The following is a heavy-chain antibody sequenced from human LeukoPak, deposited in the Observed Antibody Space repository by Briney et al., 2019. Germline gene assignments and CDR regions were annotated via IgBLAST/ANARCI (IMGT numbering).Heavy chain of an antibody. CDR3: ARDSDTMVRGVIRFDY. J-gene: IGHJ4*02. Sequence: ASVKVSCKASGYTFTSYGISWVRQAPGQGLEWMGWISAYNGNTNYAQKLQGRVTMTTDTSTSTAYMELRSLRSDDTAVYYCARDSDTMVRGVIRFDYWGQGTLVTVSS. CDR2: ISAYNGNT. CDR1: GYTFTSYG. D-gene: IGHD3-10*01. V-gene: IGHV1-18*01.